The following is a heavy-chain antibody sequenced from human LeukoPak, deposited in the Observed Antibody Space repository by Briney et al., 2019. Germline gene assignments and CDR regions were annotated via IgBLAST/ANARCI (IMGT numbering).Heavy chain of an antibody. CDR1: GLRFSTFA. CDR3: ARASWVSSTDAVR. CDR2: IRGNSET. Sequence: GGSLRLSYTASGLRFSTFAMSWVRQGTARGLEWVSSIRGNSETFYADSVRGRFTLSSDNISNTVYLQLNNLRGDDTAIYYCARASWVSSTDAVRWGQGTLVTVSS. D-gene: IGHD3-16*01. V-gene: IGHV3-23*01. J-gene: IGHJ4*02.